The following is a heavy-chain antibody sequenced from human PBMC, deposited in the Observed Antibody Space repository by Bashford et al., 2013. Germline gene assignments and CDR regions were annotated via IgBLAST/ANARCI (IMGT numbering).Heavy chain of an antibody. CDR2: IFPDDSDT. V-gene: IGHV5-51*01. CDR3: ARQGGYVSRDYYKGMDV. CDR1: GYSFTDYW. J-gene: IGHJ6*02. D-gene: IGHD5-12*01. Sequence: GESLKISCKGSGYSFTDYWIAWVRQMPGKGLEWMGIIFPDDSDTRYNPSFQGQITISADKSITTAYLQWSSLKASDTAVYYCARQGGYVSRDYYKGMDVWGQGTTVTVSS.